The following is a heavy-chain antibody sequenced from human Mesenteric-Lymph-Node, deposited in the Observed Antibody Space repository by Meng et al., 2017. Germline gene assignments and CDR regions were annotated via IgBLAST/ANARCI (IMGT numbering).Heavy chain of an antibody. CDR1: GFTFSSYA. D-gene: IGHD2-2*02. CDR2: ISGSGGST. CDR3: ARRFNTYYFDY. J-gene: IGHJ4*02. V-gene: IGHV3-23*01. Sequence: GESLKISCAASGFTFSSYAMSWVRQALGKGLHWVSGISGSGGSTYYADSVKGRFTISRDNSKNTLYLQMNSLRAEDTALYYCARRFNTYYFDYWGQGTLVTVSS.